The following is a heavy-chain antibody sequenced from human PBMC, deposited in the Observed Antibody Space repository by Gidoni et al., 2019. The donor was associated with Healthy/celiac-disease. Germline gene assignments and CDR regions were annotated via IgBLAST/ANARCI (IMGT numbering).Heavy chain of an antibody. CDR1: GGSISSGGYY. Sequence: QVQLQESCPGLVEPSQTLSLTCTVSGGSISSGGYYWSWIRQHPGKGLEWIGYIYYSVSTYYNPSLKSRVTISVDPSKNQFSLNRSSVTAADPAVYYCARIMIVENDAFDIWGQGTMVTVSS. CDR2: IYYSVST. J-gene: IGHJ3*02. CDR3: ARIMIVENDAFDI. V-gene: IGHV4-31*03. D-gene: IGHD3-22*01.